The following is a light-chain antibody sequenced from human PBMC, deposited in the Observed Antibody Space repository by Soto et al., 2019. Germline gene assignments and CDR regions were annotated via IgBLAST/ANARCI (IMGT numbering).Light chain of an antibody. CDR1: QSLLHSNGYNY. J-gene: IGKJ1*01. Sequence: DIVMTQSPLSLPVTPGEPASIYCRSSQSLLHSNGYNYLDWYLQKPGQSPQVLIYLGSNRASGVPDRFSGSGSRTSFTLKISRVEAEDVGVYYCMQALQTPRTFGQGTKVEIK. V-gene: IGKV2-28*01. CDR3: MQALQTPRT. CDR2: LGS.